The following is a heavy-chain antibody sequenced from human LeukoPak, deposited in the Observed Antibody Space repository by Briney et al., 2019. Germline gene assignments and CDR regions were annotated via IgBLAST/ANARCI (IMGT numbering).Heavy chain of an antibody. CDR1: GGSISSSSYY. CDR3: ARHDYSKNYYYMDV. J-gene: IGHJ6*03. D-gene: IGHD4-11*01. Sequence: SETLSLTCTVSGGSISSSSYYWGWIRQPPGKGLEWIGSIYYSGSTYYNPSLKSRVTISVDTSKNQFSLKLSSVTAADTAVYYCARHDYSKNYYYMDVWGKGTTVTVSS. V-gene: IGHV4-39*01. CDR2: IYYSGST.